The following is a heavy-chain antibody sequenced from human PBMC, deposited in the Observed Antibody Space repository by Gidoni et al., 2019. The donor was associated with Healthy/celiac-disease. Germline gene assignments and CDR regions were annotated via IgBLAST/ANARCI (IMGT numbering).Heavy chain of an antibody. D-gene: IGHD6-19*01. CDR3: ARDPDSSGCFDY. CDR2: INWNGGST. Sequence: EVQLVESGGGVVRPGGAQRRPCAASGFTFDDYGMSWVRQAPGKGLVWVSGINWNGGSTGYADSVKGRFTISRDNAKNSLYLQMNSLRAEDTALYYCARDPDSSGCFDYWGQGTLVTVSS. V-gene: IGHV3-20*04. CDR1: GFTFDDYG. J-gene: IGHJ4*02.